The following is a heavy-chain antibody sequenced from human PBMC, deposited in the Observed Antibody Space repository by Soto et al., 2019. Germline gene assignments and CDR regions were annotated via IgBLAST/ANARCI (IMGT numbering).Heavy chain of an antibody. CDR3: ARLLDY. CDR2: VDYSGST. CDR1: GVSRPTTSFY. J-gene: IGHJ4*01. Sequence: NPSETLSLTCSVSGGTVSGVSRPTTSFYWGWIRQPPGMGLQWVGSVDYSGSTYYNPSLKSRVTISVDTSQKQFFLTPAYAAAADTAVYFCARLLDYWGHGILVTVSS. D-gene: IGHD1-26*01. V-gene: IGHV4-39*01.